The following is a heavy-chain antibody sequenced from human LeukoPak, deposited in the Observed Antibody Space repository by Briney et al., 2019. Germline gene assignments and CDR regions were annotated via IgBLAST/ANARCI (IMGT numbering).Heavy chain of an antibody. CDR1: GFTFGDYT. J-gene: IGHJ4*02. V-gene: IGHV3-49*04. D-gene: IGHD3-10*01. Sequence: PGGSLRLSCTASGFTFGDYTLTWVRQAPGKGLEWVGFIRSKSYGGTTEYAASVKGRFTISRDDSKSIAYLQMNSLRAEDTAVYYCAKPPRDVLLWFGELFRGYFDYWGQGTLVTVSS. CDR3: AKPPRDVLLWFGELFRGYFDY. CDR2: IRSKSYGGTT.